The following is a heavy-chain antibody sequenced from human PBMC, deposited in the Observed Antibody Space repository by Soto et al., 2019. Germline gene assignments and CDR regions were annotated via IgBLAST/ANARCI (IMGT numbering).Heavy chain of an antibody. J-gene: IGHJ3*02. D-gene: IGHD3-10*01. Sequence: SETLSLTCTVSGGSISSYYCSWIRHPPGKGLEWTGYIPYSGSTNYNPSLKSRVTISVDTSKNQFSLKLSSVTAADTAVYYCARVWGGAFDIWGQGTMVT. CDR2: IPYSGST. CDR3: ARVWGGAFDI. V-gene: IGHV4-59*01. CDR1: GGSISSYY.